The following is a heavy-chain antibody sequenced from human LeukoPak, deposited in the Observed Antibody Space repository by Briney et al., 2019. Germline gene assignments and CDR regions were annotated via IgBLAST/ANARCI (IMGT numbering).Heavy chain of an antibody. Sequence: SETLSLTCTVSGGSISSSSYYWGWIRQPPGKGLEWIGEINHSGSTNYNPSLKSRVTISVDTSKNQFSLKLNSVTAADTAVYYCARSHGSESYYNLNDYWGQGTLVTVSS. CDR1: GGSISSSSYY. V-gene: IGHV4-39*07. J-gene: IGHJ4*02. D-gene: IGHD3-10*01. CDR2: INHSGST. CDR3: ARSHGSESYYNLNDY.